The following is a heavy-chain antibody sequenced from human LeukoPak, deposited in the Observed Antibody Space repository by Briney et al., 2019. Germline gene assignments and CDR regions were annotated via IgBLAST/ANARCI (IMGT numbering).Heavy chain of an antibody. V-gene: IGHV1-2*02. D-gene: IGHD3-16*01. CDR1: GYIFTGHY. Sequence: ASVKVSCKTSGYIFTGHYLHWVRQAPGQGLEWMGSINPNSGDTNYAQKFQGKISMTADTSTNTAYMELRRLRSDDAAVYYCAKGFDAADYYWGQGGFDFWGQGTKVIVSS. J-gene: IGHJ3*01. CDR3: AKGFDAADYYWGQGGFDF. CDR2: INPNSGDT.